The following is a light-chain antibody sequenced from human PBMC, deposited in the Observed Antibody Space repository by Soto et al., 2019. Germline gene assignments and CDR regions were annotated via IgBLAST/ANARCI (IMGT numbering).Light chain of an antibody. CDR1: QSISNH. Sequence: DIQMTQSRSSLSASVGDRVTVTCRTSQSISNHLNWYQQKPGEAPKLLIYGSSSLHYGVPSRFSGSGSGSAFTLTIISLQPEASATYYCQQSFTPPITFGQGTRLEIK. V-gene: IGKV1-39*01. J-gene: IGKJ5*01. CDR2: GSS. CDR3: QQSFTPPIT.